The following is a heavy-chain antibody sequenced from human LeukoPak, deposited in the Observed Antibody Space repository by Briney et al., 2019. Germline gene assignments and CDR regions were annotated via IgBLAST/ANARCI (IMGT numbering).Heavy chain of an antibody. D-gene: IGHD3-22*01. Sequence: ASETLSLTCTVSGGSISSSSYYWGWIRQPPGKGLEWIGSIYYSGSTYYNPSLKSRVTISVDTSKNQFSLKLSSVTAADTAVYYCARVSPGVTMIVVVTDAFDIWGQGTMVTVSS. V-gene: IGHV4-39*01. CDR3: ARVSPGVTMIVVVTDAFDI. CDR2: IYYSGST. CDR1: GGSISSSSYY. J-gene: IGHJ3*02.